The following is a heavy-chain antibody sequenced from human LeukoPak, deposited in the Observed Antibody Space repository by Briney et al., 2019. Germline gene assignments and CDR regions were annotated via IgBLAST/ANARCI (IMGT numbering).Heavy chain of an antibody. CDR3: ASRGVAAGKILDY. CDR2: ISAYDGNT. J-gene: IGHJ4*02. D-gene: IGHD6-13*01. Sequence: ASVKVSCKASGYTFTSYYMHWVRQAPGQGLEWMGWISAYDGNTNYAQKLQGRVTMTTDTSTSTAYMELRSLRSDDTAVYYCASRGVAAGKILDYWGQGTLVTVSS. CDR1: GYTFTSYY. V-gene: IGHV1-18*04.